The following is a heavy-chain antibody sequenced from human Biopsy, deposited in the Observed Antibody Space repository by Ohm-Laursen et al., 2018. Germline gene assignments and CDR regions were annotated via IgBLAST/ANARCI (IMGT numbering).Heavy chain of an antibody. CDR2: IFKDGNT. V-gene: IGHV4-38-2*01. CDR3: ARVGSGWAPFDK. D-gene: IGHD6-19*01. Sequence: SETLSLTCAVSGYSISSDYRWGWIRQAPGKTLEWLGNIFKDGNTHYNPSLRSRLIISIDTSKNQFSLMMTSASGADTAVYFCARVGSGWAPFDKWGRERWSPSRQ. J-gene: IGHJ4*02. CDR1: GYSISSDYR.